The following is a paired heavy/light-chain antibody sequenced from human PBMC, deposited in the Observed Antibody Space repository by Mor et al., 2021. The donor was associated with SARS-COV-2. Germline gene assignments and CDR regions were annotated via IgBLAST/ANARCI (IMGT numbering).Light chain of an antibody. CDR2: GIT. Sequence: QSALTQFPSASGSPGQSVTISCTGTSSDVGAYNYVSWYQQHPGKAPKLIIYGITKRPSGVPDRFSGSKSGNTASLTVSGLQAEDEADYYCSSYAGTDNVVLFGGGTKLTVL. J-gene: IGLJ2*01. CDR1: SSDVGAYNY. CDR3: SSYAGTDNVVL. V-gene: IGLV2-8*01.
Heavy chain of an antibody. V-gene: IGHV4-38-2*02. J-gene: IGHJ4*02. CDR2: IYHSGST. CDR1: GYSISSGYY. CDR3: ARAHTYYDYVWGSSWELYYFDY. D-gene: IGHD3-16*01. Sequence: QVQLQESGPGLVKPSETLSLTCTVSGYSISSGYYWGWIRQPPGKGLEWIGSIYHSGSTYYNPSLKSRVTISVDTSKNQFSLKLSSVTAADTAVYYCARAHTYYDYVWGSSWELYYFDYWGQGTLVTVSS.